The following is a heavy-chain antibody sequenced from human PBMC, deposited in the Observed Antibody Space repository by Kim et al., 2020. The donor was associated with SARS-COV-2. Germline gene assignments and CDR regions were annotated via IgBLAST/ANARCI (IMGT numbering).Heavy chain of an antibody. CDR2: IFHSGNT. V-gene: IGHV4-4*02. Sequence: SETLSLTCTVSGGSISSGIRWSWVRQPPGKGLEWVGEIFHSGNTNYNPSLKSRVTISVDKSKNQFSLKLSSVTAADTAVYYCARDLRGVAGVGGNWGQGTLVTVSS. CDR1: GGSISSGIR. J-gene: IGHJ4*02. D-gene: IGHD6-19*01. CDR3: ARDLRGVAGVGGN.